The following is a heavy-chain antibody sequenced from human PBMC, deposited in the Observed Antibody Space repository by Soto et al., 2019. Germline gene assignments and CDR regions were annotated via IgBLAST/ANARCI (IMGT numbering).Heavy chain of an antibody. Sequence: SETLSLTCTVSGGSITSGGSFCILILQHPGRGPEWIAFIGYSGATSYNPSLASRVTISADTYKSQFSLNLRSVTAADTAVYYCARGGASSKWFAPWGQGTLVTVSS. CDR3: ARGGASSKWFAP. CDR2: IGYSGAT. CDR1: GGSITSGGSF. D-gene: IGHD2-15*01. V-gene: IGHV4-31*03. J-gene: IGHJ5*02.